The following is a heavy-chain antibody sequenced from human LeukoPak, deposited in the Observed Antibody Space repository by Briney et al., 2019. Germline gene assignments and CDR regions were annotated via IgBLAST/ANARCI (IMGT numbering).Heavy chain of an antibody. D-gene: IGHD2-15*01. Sequence: ASVKVSCKASGYTFTSYGISWVRQAPGQGLEWMGWISAYNGNTNYAQKLQGRVTMTTDTSTSTAYMELRSLRSDDTAVYYCAREATPDIVVARGNWFDPWGQGTLVTVSS. CDR2: ISAYNGNT. CDR1: GYTFTSYG. CDR3: AREATPDIVVARGNWFDP. J-gene: IGHJ5*02. V-gene: IGHV1-18*01.